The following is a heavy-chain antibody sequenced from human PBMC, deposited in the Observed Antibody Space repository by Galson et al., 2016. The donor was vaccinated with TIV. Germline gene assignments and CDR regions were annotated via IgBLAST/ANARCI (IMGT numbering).Heavy chain of an antibody. CDR2: ITGSGGHS. V-gene: IGHV3-23*01. D-gene: IGHD1-14*01. CDR1: GFTFSDYA. Sequence: SLRLSCATSGFTFSDYAVAWVRQAPTKGLEWVSVITGSGGHSYYADSVKGRFTIFRDNSQGTVILQMSSLSVEDTAVYFCAKGARFGQPFYFDYWGQGALVAVSS. CDR3: AKGARFGQPFYFDY. J-gene: IGHJ4*02.